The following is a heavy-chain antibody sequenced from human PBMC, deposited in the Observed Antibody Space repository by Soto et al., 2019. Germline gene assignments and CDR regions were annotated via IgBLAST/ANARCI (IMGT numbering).Heavy chain of an antibody. D-gene: IGHD6-6*01. CDR2: IYTNGST. V-gene: IGHV4-4*07. Sequence: KPSETLSLTCTVSGGSISSYYWSWIRQPAGKGLEWIGRIYTNGSTNYNPSLKSRVTMSVDTSKNQFSLKLSSVTAADTAVYYCARDGPLVRGYYYYYGMDVWGQGTTVTVSS. J-gene: IGHJ6*02. CDR3: ARDGPLVRGYYYYYGMDV. CDR1: GGSISSYY.